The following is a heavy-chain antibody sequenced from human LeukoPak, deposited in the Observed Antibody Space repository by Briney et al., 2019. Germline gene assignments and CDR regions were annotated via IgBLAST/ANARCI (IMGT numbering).Heavy chain of an antibody. D-gene: IGHD4-23*01. J-gene: IGHJ4*02. CDR1: GITVSSNY. Sequence: GGSLRLSCAASGITVSSNYMSWVRQAPGKGLEWVSVIYSGGSTYYADSVKGRFTISRDNSKNTLYLQMNGLRAEDTAVYYCARVPYGGNPPDYWGQGTLVTVSS. CDR2: IYSGGST. CDR3: ARVPYGGNPPDY. V-gene: IGHV3-53*01.